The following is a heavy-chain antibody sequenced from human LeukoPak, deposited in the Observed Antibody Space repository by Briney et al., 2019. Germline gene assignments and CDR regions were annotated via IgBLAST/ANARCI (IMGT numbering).Heavy chain of an antibody. CDR1: GFTFSSYE. CDR2: ISSSGSTI. V-gene: IGHV3-48*03. Sequence: PGGSLRLSCAASGFTFSSYEMNWLRQAPGKGLDWVSYISSSGSTIYYADSVKGRFTISRDNAKNSLYLQMNSLRAEDTAVYYCARDGLSRYYDSSGYYSKWGQGALVTVSS. D-gene: IGHD3-22*01. J-gene: IGHJ4*02. CDR3: ARDGLSRYYDSSGYYSK.